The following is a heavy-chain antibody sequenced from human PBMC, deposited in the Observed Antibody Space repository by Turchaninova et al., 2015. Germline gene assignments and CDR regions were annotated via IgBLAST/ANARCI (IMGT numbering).Heavy chain of an antibody. CDR2: IKSELDGGTT. CDR3: TTGDPTTKGPRTYYFDD. D-gene: IGHD3-10*01. J-gene: IGHJ4*02. CDR1: CCTFEYTG. Sequence: RLGWTASCCTFEYTGMSWVRRSPGGGLDWVGHIKSELDGGTTDYASSVKCRFTISRDDSNDVMYLQMNSLKIEDTAVYYCTTGDPTTKGPRTYYFDDWGQGTQVTVSS. V-gene: IGHV3-15*07.